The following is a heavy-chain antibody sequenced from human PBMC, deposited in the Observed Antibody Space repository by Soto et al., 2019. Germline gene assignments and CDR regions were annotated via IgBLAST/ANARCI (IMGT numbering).Heavy chain of an antibody. V-gene: IGHV3-30-3*01. Sequence: QVQLVESGGGVVQPGRSLRLSWAASGFTFSSYAMHWVRQAPGKGLEWVAVISYDGSNKYYADSVKGRFTISRDNSKNTLYLQMNSLRAEDTAVYYCARELSYYDSSGYYFDYLGQGTLVTVSS. CDR2: ISYDGSNK. CDR1: GFTFSSYA. D-gene: IGHD3-22*01. J-gene: IGHJ4*02. CDR3: ARELSYYDSSGYYFDY.